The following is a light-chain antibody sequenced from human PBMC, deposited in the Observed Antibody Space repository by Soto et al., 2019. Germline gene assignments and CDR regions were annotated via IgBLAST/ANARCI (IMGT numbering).Light chain of an antibody. J-gene: IGKJ5*01. Sequence: EIVLTQSPGTLSLSPGERATLSCRASQSVTSNHLAWYQQKPVQAPRPLIFGASIRATGIPDRFSGSGSGTDFTLTINRLEPEDFAVYYCQQYGRPPITFGQGTRLEIK. CDR3: QQYGRPPIT. V-gene: IGKV3-20*01. CDR1: QSVTSNH. CDR2: GAS.